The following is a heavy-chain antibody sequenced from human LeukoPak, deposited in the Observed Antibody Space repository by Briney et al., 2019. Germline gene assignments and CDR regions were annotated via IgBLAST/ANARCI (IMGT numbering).Heavy chain of an antibody. CDR3: AKFKPLKAPGYYYYMDV. CDR1: GFTFSNYG. Sequence: PGGSLRLSCAASGFTFSNYGMQWVRQAPGKGLEWVAFIRYDGSIKYYADSVRGRFTISRDDSKNTLYLQMNSLRAEDTSVYYCAKFKPLKAPGYYYYMDVWGKGTTVTVSS. J-gene: IGHJ6*03. D-gene: IGHD1-14*01. V-gene: IGHV3-30*02. CDR2: IRYDGSIK.